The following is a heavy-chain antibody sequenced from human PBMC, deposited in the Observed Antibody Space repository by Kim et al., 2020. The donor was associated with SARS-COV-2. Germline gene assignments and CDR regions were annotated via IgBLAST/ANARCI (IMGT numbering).Heavy chain of an antibody. CDR1: GGSISSSNW. CDR3: ARLSGYYDSSGYHYDPTRDYYYYYMDV. V-gene: IGHV4-4*02. Sequence: SETLSLTCAVSGGSISSSNWWSWVRQPPGKGLEWIGEIYHSGSTNYNPSLKSRVTISVDKSKNQFSLKLSSVTAADTAVYYCARLSGYYDSSGYHYDPTRDYYYYYMDVWGKGTTVTVSS. J-gene: IGHJ6*03. D-gene: IGHD3-22*01. CDR2: IYHSGST.